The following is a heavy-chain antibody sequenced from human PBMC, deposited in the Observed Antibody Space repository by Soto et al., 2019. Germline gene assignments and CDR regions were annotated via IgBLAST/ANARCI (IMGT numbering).Heavy chain of an antibody. CDR3: ARRYCSDSYCSYFDY. V-gene: IGHV4-34*01. CDR2: INHSGFT. D-gene: IGHD2-15*01. CDR1: GGSFTTYY. J-gene: IGHJ4*02. Sequence: QVQLHQWCAGLLKPSETLSLTCAVYGGSFTTYYWSWIRQSPGKGLEWIGEINHSGFTNYNPSLESRVTTSVDTSKNQFSLKLRSVTAADTAIYYCARRYCSDSYCSYFDYWGRGTLVSVSS.